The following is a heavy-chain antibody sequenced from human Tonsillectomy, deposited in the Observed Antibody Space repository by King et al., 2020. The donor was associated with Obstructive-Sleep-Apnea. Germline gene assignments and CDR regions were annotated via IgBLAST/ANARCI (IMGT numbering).Heavy chain of an antibody. CDR2: ISSSSSTI. CDR3: AREEGGGNSVDY. CDR1: GFPFSAYD. V-gene: IGHV3-48*04. J-gene: IGHJ4*02. Sequence: VQLVESGGGLVQPGGSLRLSCAASGFPFSAYDMNCVRQAPGKGLEWVSYISSSSSTIYYADSVKGRFTISRDNARNSLFLQMNSLRVEDTAVYYCAREEGGGNSVDYWGQGTLVTVSS. D-gene: IGHD4-23*01.